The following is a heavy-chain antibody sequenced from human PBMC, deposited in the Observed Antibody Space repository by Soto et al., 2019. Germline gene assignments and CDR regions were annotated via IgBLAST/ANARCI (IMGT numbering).Heavy chain of an antibody. CDR3: ARNSQILSGSYYYYFDY. Sequence: SVKVSCKASGGTFSSYAISWVRQAPGQGLEWMGGIIPIFGTANYAQKFQGRVTITADESTSTAYMELSSLRSEDTAVYYCARNSQILSGSYYYYFDYWGQGTLVTVSS. CDR1: GGTFSSYA. J-gene: IGHJ4*02. CDR2: IIPIFGTA. D-gene: IGHD1-26*01. V-gene: IGHV1-69*13.